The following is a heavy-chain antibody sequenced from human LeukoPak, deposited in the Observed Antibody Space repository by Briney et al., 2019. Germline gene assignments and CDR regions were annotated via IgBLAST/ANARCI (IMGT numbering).Heavy chain of an antibody. CDR3: ARGPYSYDSSGAFDI. CDR1: GGSISSYY. V-gene: IGHV4-59*08. D-gene: IGHD3-22*01. Sequence: PSETLSLTCTVSGGSISSYYWSWIRQPPGKGLEWIGYIYYSGSTNYNPSLKSRVTISVDTSKNQFSLRLSSVTAADTAVYFCARGPYSYDSSGAFDIWGQGTMVTVSS. CDR2: IYYSGST. J-gene: IGHJ3*02.